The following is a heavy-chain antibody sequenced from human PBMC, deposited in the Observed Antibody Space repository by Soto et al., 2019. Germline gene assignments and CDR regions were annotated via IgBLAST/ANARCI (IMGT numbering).Heavy chain of an antibody. J-gene: IGHJ4*02. Sequence: EVQLVESGGGLVQPGGSLRLSCAASGFTFSTYSMNWVRQAPGKGLEWVSYITSTSGTMYYADSVKGRFTVSRDNAKNALYLQMHSLRDEDTAVYYCARDALLVATPFDYWGQGTLVTVSS. CDR1: GFTFSTYS. D-gene: IGHD5-12*01. CDR2: ITSTSGTM. V-gene: IGHV3-48*02. CDR3: ARDALLVATPFDY.